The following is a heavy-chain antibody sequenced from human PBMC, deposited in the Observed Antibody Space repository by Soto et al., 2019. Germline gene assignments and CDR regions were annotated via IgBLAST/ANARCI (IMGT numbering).Heavy chain of an antibody. Sequence: LSPSCAASGFTFSRDWKHWVRQAPGPGLVWVSRINSVGSSTSYADSVKGRFTVSRDNAKNTLYLYMNSLRATDTAVYYCARESYYGMDVLGQVPTSAVAS. CDR1: GFTFSRDW. V-gene: IGHV3-74*01. CDR2: INSVGSST. CDR3: ARESYYGMDV. J-gene: IGHJ6*01.